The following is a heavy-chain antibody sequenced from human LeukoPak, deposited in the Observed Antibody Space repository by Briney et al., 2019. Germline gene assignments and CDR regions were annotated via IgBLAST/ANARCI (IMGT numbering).Heavy chain of an antibody. Sequence: PSETLSLTCAVYGGSFSGYYWSWIRQPPGKGLEWIGEINHSGSTNYNPSLKSRVTISVDTSKNQFSLKLSSVTAADTAVYYCAAEENSSGWYQVDYWGQGTLVTVSS. CDR2: INHSGST. CDR3: AAEENSSGWYQVDY. D-gene: IGHD6-13*01. J-gene: IGHJ4*02. V-gene: IGHV4-34*01. CDR1: GGSFSGYY.